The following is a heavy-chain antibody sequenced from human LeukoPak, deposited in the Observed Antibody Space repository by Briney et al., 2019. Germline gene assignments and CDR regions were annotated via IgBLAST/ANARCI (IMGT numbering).Heavy chain of an antibody. D-gene: IGHD5-12*01. CDR1: GDSLSSNSAA. CDR3: ARDQSEGYSGYDHYYYGMDV. CDR2: AYYRSKWYN. V-gene: IGHV6-1*01. J-gene: IGHJ6*02. Sequence: SQTLSLTCALSGDSLSSNSAAWNWIRQSPSRGLEWLGRAYYRSKWYNDYAVSVKSRITINPDTSKNQFSLQLNSVTPEDTAVYYCARDQSEGYSGYDHYYYGMDVWGQGTTVTVSS.